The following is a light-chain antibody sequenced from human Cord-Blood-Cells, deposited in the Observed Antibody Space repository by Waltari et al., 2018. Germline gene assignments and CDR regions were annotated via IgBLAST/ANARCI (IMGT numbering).Light chain of an antibody. V-gene: IGLV2-23*02. CDR3: CSYAGSSTPYV. Sequence: QSALTQPASVSGSPGQSITISCTGTSSDVGSYNLVSWYQQHPGKAPKLTIYEVSKRPSGVSNRFSGSKAGNTASLTISGLQAEDEAEYYCCSYAGSSTPYVFGTGTKVTVL. CDR2: EVS. J-gene: IGLJ1*01. CDR1: SSDVGSYNL.